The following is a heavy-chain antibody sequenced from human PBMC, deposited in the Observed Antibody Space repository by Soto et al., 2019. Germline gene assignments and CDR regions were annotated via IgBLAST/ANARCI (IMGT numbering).Heavy chain of an antibody. J-gene: IGHJ1*01. CDR3: AREDASSGHAGTFQH. Sequence: QVQLVESGGGVVQPGRSLRLACAASGFTFSTHPMHWVRQAPGKGMEWVAVISNDGSGTQYADSVTGRFTFSRDNSKNTLSLQMNSRRPEDTAVYYCAREDASSGHAGTFQHWGQGTLVTVSS. V-gene: IGHV3-30*03. D-gene: IGHD3-22*01. CDR1: GFTFSTHP. CDR2: ISNDGSGT.